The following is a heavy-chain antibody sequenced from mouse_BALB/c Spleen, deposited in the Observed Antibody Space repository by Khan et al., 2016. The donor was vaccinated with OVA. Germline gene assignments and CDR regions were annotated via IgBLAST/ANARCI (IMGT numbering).Heavy chain of an antibody. CDR2: IYPGEANT. CDR3: AREGYDGYYRAWFAY. V-gene: IGHV1-80*01. Sequence: QVQLQQSGAELVRPGSSVKISCKASGHAFSNYWMNWVKQRPGQGLEWIGQIYPGEANTNYNGTFKGKVTLTVDKSSSPAYMPLSSLTSEDSAAYFCAREGYDGYYRAWFAYWGQGTLVTVSA. CDR1: GHAFSNYW. D-gene: IGHD2-3*01. J-gene: IGHJ3*01.